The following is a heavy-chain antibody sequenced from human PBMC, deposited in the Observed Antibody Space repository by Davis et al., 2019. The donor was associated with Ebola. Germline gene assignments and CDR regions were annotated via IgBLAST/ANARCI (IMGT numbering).Heavy chain of an antibody. CDR3: ARDLCGMDDY. CDR2: TNEDGTTT. J-gene: IGHJ4*02. CDR1: GFTFSTYW. D-gene: IGHD2-21*01. Sequence: SCAASGFTFSTYWMHWVRQVPGKGLVWVSRTNEDGTTTNYADSVRGRFTISRDNAKNTLYLQMNSLRAEDTAIYYCARDLCGMDDYWGPGTLVTVSS. V-gene: IGHV3-74*01.